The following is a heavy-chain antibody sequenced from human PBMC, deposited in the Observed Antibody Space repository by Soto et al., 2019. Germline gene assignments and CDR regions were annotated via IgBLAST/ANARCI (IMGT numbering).Heavy chain of an antibody. Sequence: SETLSLTCTVSGGSVSSGSYYWSRIRQPPGKGLEWIGSIYYGASTYYNPSLKSRVTISVDTSKNQFSLKLSSVTAADTAVYFCARASRRDWFDPWGQGTLVTVSS. CDR1: GGSVSSGSYY. CDR2: IYYGAST. CDR3: ARASRRDWFDP. J-gene: IGHJ5*02. V-gene: IGHV4-39*01. D-gene: IGHD5-12*01.